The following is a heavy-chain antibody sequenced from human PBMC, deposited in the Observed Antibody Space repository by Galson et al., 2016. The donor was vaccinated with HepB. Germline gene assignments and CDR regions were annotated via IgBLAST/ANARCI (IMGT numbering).Heavy chain of an antibody. CDR1: GYTFTSYG. Sequence: SVKVSCKASGYTFTSYGISWVRQAPGQGLEWMGWISAYTGYTNYAQELQGRVTMTTDTSTSTAYMELRSLRSDDTAVYYCATSTSSWINRFAPWGQGTLVTVSS. D-gene: IGHD6-13*01. V-gene: IGHV1-18*01. CDR3: ATSTSSWINRFAP. CDR2: ISAYTGYT. J-gene: IGHJ5*02.